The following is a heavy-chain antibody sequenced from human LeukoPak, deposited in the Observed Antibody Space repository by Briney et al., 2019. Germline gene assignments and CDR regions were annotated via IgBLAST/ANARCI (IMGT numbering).Heavy chain of an antibody. D-gene: IGHD5-24*01. CDR2: IYPGDSDT. CDR3: ATSFVEMATIHPYYFDY. J-gene: IGHJ4*02. CDR1: GYSFTSYW. Sequence: GESLKISCKGSGYSFTSYWIGWVRQMPGKGLEWMGIIYPGDSDTRYGPSFQGQVTISADKSISTAYLQWSSLKASDTAMYYCATSFVEMATIHPYYFDYWGQGTLVTVSS. V-gene: IGHV5-51*01.